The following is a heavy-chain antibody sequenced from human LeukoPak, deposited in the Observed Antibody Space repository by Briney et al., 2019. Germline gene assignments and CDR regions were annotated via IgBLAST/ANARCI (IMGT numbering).Heavy chain of an antibody. CDR3: ARSEYSTAGIGY. CDR1: GYTFTSYY. V-gene: IGHV1-69*13. J-gene: IGHJ4*02. Sequence: EASVKVSCKASGYTFTSYYMHWVRQAPGQGLEWMGGIIPIFGTANYAQKFQGRVTITADESTSTAYMELSSLRSEDTAVYYCARSEYSTAGIGYWGQGTLVTVSS. CDR2: IIPIFGTA. D-gene: IGHD6-13*01.